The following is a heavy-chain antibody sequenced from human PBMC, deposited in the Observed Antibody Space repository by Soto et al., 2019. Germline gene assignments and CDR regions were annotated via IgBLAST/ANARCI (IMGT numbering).Heavy chain of an antibody. V-gene: IGHV3-30*18. CDR3: AKGHQTYNWDYLFDS. CDR2: ISNDGNNK. CDR1: GFTFSIND. D-gene: IGHD1-7*01. Sequence: QVQLVESGGGVVQPGRSLRLSCAASGFTFSINDMHWVRQAPGRGLEWVAVISNDGNNKYYADSVKGRSTLSRDNSTKMVYRQMDSMRVEDTAVDYGAKGHQTYNWDYLFDSWGPGTLVTV. J-gene: IGHJ4*02.